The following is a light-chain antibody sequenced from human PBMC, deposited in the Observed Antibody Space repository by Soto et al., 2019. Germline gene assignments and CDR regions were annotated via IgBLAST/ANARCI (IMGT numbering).Light chain of an antibody. CDR2: DAS. CDR1: QSISSW. Sequence: DIQMTQSPSTLSASVGDRVTITCRASQSISSWLAWYQQKPGRAPKVLIFDASSLESGVPSRFSGSGSATEFTLTISSLQSEDFAVYYCQHYNTWPWTFGQGTKVDIK. CDR3: QHYNTWPWT. J-gene: IGKJ1*01. V-gene: IGKV1-5*01.